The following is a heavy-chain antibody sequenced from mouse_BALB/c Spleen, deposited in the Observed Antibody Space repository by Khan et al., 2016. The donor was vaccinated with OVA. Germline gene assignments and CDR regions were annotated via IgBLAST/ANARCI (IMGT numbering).Heavy chain of an antibody. CDR2: INSDGYYT. CDR3: ASYLTGSCAY. V-gene: IGHV5-6*01. Sequence: EVQLVESGGDLVRPGGSLKLSCAASGFTFSAYGMSWVRQSPDKRLKWVATINSDGYYTYYPDSLKGRSTISRDNAKNTPYLQLRSLKSEDTAMYSCASYLTGSCAYWGQGTLVTVSA. D-gene: IGHD4-1*01. CDR1: GFTFSAYG. J-gene: IGHJ3*01.